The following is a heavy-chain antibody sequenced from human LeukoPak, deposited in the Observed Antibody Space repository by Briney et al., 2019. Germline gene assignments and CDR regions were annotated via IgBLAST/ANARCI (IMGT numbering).Heavy chain of an antibody. CDR2: FYSGGRS. CDR3: ARYYCIGNSCYSTNWFDT. CDR1: GGSISSYY. D-gene: IGHD5-12*01. V-gene: IGHV4-59*08. J-gene: IGHJ5*02. Sequence: SETLSLTCAVSGGSISSYYWSWIRQPPGKGQEWVGYFYSGGRSNFNPSLTSRVTMSVDTSKNQFSLKLSSVTAADTAVYFCARYYCIGNSCYSTNWFDTWGQGTLVTVSS.